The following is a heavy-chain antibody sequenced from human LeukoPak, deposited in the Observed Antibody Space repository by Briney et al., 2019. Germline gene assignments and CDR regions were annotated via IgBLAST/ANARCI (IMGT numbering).Heavy chain of an antibody. CDR1: GFTFSSSS. CDR3: ARDLAYCGGDCSMDV. D-gene: IGHD2-21*02. V-gene: IGHV3-53*01. J-gene: IGHJ6*02. CDR2: IYSGGST. Sequence: PGGSLRLSCAASGFTFSSSSISWVRQAPGKGLEWVSVIYSGGSTYYADSVKGRFTISRDNSKNTLYLQMNSLRAEDTAVYYCARDLAYCGGDCSMDVWGQGTTVTVSS.